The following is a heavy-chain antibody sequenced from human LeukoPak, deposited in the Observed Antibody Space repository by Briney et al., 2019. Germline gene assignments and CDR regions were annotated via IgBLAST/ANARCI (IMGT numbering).Heavy chain of an antibody. CDR3: AKEGEGHMVALLTRDLDY. V-gene: IGHV4-30-2*01. Sequence: TSETLSLTCAVSGGSISSGSYSWSWIRRPPGKGLEWIGYIYPRGSTYYNPSLKSRVILSLDKSANQFSLNLSSVTAEDTAVYYCAKEGEGHMVALLTRDLDYWGQGTLVTVSS. D-gene: IGHD2-15*01. J-gene: IGHJ4*02. CDR2: IYPRGST. CDR1: GGSISSGSYS.